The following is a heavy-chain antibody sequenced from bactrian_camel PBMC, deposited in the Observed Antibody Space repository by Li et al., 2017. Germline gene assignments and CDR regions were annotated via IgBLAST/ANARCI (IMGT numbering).Heavy chain of an antibody. J-gene: IGHJ4*01. CDR2: IVGGGGIK. V-gene: IGHV3S40*01. CDR3: ATGTYSPRWTYEYNYVFDV. CDR1: GLDFRDHD. D-gene: IGHD3*01. Sequence: VQLVESGGVLVQPGGSLRLSCAASGLDFRDHDMTWVRQPPGKGLEWVSFIVGGGGIKTYEWFVQGRFAISRDNVQNTLYLEMNSLKTEDTAVYYCATGTYSPRWTYEYNYVFDVWGQGTQVTVS.